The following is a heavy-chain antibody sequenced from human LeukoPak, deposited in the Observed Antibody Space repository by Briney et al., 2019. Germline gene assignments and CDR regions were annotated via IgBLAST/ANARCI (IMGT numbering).Heavy chain of an antibody. V-gene: IGHV4-39*01. CDR1: GGSISSNSYY. J-gene: IGHJ4*02. CDR2: IYYSGST. CDR3: ARTRYYYNSRSYGAPYYFDY. D-gene: IGHD3-10*01. Sequence: RASETLSLPCAVSGGSISSNSYYWGWIRQPPGKGLEWIGSIYYSGSTYYNPSLKSRVTISVDTSKNQFSLKLSSVTAADTAVYYCARTRYYYNSRSYGAPYYFDYWGQGTLVTVSS.